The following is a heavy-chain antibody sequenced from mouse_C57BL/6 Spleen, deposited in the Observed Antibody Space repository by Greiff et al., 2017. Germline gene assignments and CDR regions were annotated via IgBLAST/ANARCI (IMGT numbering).Heavy chain of an antibody. CDR1: GYTFTGYW. D-gene: IGHD1-1*01. V-gene: IGHV1-9*01. Sequence: QVQLQQSGAELMKPGASVKLSCKATGYTFTGYWIEWVKQRPGHGLEWIGEILPGSGSTNYNEKFKGKATFTADTSSNTAYMQLSSLTTEDSAIYYCARPPTITTVVEDYAMDYCGQGTSVTVSS. CDR2: ILPGSGST. J-gene: IGHJ4*01. CDR3: ARPPTITTVVEDYAMDY.